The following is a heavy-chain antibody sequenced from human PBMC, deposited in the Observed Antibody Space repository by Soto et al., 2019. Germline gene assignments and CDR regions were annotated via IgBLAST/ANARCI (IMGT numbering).Heavy chain of an antibody. CDR1: GFTFSSYG. CDR2: ISSSGSTI. CDR3: ARVPAGYMTYYYGMDV. D-gene: IGHD5-12*01. J-gene: IGHJ6*02. Sequence: GGSLRLSCAASGFTFSSYGMNWVRQAPGKGLEWASYISSSGSTIYYADSVKGRFTISRDNAKNSLYLQMNSLRAEDTAVYYCARVPAGYMTYYYGMDVWGQGTTVTVSS. V-gene: IGHV3-48*03.